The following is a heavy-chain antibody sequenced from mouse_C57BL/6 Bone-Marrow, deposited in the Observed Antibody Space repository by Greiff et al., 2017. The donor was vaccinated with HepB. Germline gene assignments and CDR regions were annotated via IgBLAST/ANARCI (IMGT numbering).Heavy chain of an antibody. J-gene: IGHJ2*01. CDR3: TNYGSSSYYFDY. Sequence: QVQLKQSGAELVRPGASVTLSCKASGYTFTDYEMHWVKQTPVHGLEWIGTIDPETGGTAYNQKFKGKAILTADKSSSTAYMELRSLTSEDSAVYYCTNYGSSSYYFDYWGQGTTLTVSS. CDR1: GYTFTDYE. D-gene: IGHD1-1*01. CDR2: IDPETGGT. V-gene: IGHV1-15*01.